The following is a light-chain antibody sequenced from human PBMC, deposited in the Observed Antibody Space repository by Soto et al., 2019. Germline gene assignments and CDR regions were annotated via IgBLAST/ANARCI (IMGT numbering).Light chain of an antibody. CDR3: QQRSNWPLT. CDR2: DAS. V-gene: IGKV3-11*01. CDR1: QSFSSY. J-gene: IGKJ4*01. Sequence: EIVLTQSPATLSLSPGERATLSGRASQSFSSYLAWYQQKPGQAPRLLIYDASNRATGIPARFSGSGSGTDFTLTISSLEPEDFAVYYCQQRSNWPLTFGGGTKVEIK.